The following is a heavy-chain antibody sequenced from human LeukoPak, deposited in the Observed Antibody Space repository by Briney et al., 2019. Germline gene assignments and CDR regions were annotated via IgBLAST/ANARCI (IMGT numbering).Heavy chain of an antibody. CDR1: GGSISSGGYY. V-gene: IGHV4-31*03. D-gene: IGHD3-3*01. CDR2: IYYSGST. CDR3: ARAYYDFWSGYYRFDP. J-gene: IGHJ5*02. Sequence: SETLSLTCTVSGGSISSGGYYWSWIRQHPGKGLEWIGYIYYSGSTYYNPSLKSRVTISVDTSKNQFSLKLSSVTAADTAVYYCARAYYDFWSGYYRFDPWGQGTLVTVSS.